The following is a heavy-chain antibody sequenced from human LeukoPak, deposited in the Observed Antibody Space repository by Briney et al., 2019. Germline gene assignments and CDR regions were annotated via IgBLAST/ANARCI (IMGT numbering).Heavy chain of an antibody. CDR1: RYTFTSYY. V-gene: IGHV1-46*01. D-gene: IGHD3-3*01. CDR3: ARDNGDFWSGSNR. J-gene: IGHJ4*02. Sequence: ASVKVSCKASRYTFTSYYMHWVRQAPGQGLEWMGIINPSGGSTSYAQKFQGRVTMTRDTSTSTVYMELSSLRSEDAAVYYCARDNGDFWSGSNRWGQGTLVTVSS. CDR2: INPSGGST.